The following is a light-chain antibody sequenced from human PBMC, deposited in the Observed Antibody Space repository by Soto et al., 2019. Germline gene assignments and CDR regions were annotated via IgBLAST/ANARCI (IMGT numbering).Light chain of an antibody. V-gene: IGKV3D-20*02. CDR1: QSVSSSY. CDR2: GAS. J-gene: IGKJ1*01. Sequence: EIVITQSPGTLSLSPGERATLSGRASQSVSSSYLVWYQQKPGQAPRLLIYGASSRATGIPARFSGSGSGTDFTLTISSLEPEDFAVYYCQQRSNWPWTFGQGTKVDIK. CDR3: QQRSNWPWT.